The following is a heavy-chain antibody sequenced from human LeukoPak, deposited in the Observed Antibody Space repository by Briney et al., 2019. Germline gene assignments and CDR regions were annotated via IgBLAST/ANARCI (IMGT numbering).Heavy chain of an antibody. Sequence: PSETLSLTCSVSGYSISSGYYWGWIRQPPGKGLEWIGVVYRTGNAYYNPSLKSRVTISIDTSKNQFSLNLTSVTAADTAVYFCAKARGYGSGYFEYWGQGILVPVPS. V-gene: IGHV4-38-2*02. CDR3: AKARGYGSGYFEY. D-gene: IGHD3-10*01. CDR1: GYSISSGYY. J-gene: IGHJ4*02. CDR2: VYRTGNA.